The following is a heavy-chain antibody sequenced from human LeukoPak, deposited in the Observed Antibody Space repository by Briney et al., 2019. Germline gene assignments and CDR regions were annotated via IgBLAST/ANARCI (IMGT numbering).Heavy chain of an antibody. CDR2: ISSSGSTI. J-gene: IGHJ4*02. CDR3: ARDPRYCSGGSCYDDY. V-gene: IGHV3-48*03. CDR1: GFPFSSYE. D-gene: IGHD2-15*01. Sequence: GGSLRLSCAASGFPFSSYEMNWVRQAPGKGLEWVSYISSSGSTIYYADCVKGRFTISRDNAKNSLYLQMNSLRAEDTAVYYCARDPRYCSGGSCYDDYWGQGTLVTVSS.